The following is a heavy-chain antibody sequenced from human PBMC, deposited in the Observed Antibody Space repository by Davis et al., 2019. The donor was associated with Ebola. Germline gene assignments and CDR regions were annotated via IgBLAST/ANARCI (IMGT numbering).Heavy chain of an antibody. V-gene: IGHV3-48*03. J-gene: IGHJ4*02. D-gene: IGHD4-23*01. Sequence: PGGSLRLSCAASGFTFSSYEMNWVRQAPGKGLECISYISSSGSTIYYADSVKGRFTISRDNAKNSLYLQMNSLRAEDTAVYYCARDYGGHWRFDYWGQGTMVTVSS. CDR2: ISSSGSTI. CDR1: GFTFSSYE. CDR3: ARDYGGHWRFDY.